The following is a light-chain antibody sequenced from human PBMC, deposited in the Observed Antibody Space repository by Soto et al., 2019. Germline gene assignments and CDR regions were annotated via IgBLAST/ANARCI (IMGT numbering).Light chain of an antibody. CDR2: EGS. CDR3: CSYAGSSTLLV. CDR1: SSDVGSYNL. V-gene: IGLV2-23*01. J-gene: IGLJ2*01. Sequence: QSALTQPASVSGSPGQSITISCTGTSSDVGSYNLVSWYQQHTGKAPKLMIYEGSKRPSGVSNRFSGSKSGNTDSLTISGLAAEDEADYYCCSYAGSSTLLVFGGGTKLTVL.